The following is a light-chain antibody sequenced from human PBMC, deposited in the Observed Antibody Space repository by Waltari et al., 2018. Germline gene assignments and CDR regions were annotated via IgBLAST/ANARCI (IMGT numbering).Light chain of an antibody. CDR3: QQYDTLPPA. Sequence: DIQMTQSPSSLSASVGDRVTITCQASQDISNYLNWYQQKPGKAPKLLIYDASNLETGVPSGFSGSVSGTDFTFTISSLQPGDSATYYCQQYDTLPPAFGGGTKVEIK. J-gene: IGKJ4*01. CDR1: QDISNY. CDR2: DAS. V-gene: IGKV1-33*01.